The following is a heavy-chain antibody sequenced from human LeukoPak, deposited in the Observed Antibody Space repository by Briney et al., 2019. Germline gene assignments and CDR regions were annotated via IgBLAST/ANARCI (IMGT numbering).Heavy chain of an antibody. V-gene: IGHV4-59*08. Sequence: SETLSLTCNVSDGSISSSHWSWIRQSPGKGLEWIGYIYHSGSTNYNPSLKSRVTISVDTSKNQFSLKLSSVTAADTAVYYCAGFNYYGSGSYNPYNWFDPWGQGTLVTVSS. J-gene: IGHJ5*02. CDR2: IYHSGST. CDR1: DGSISSSH. D-gene: IGHD3-10*01. CDR3: AGFNYYGSGSYNPYNWFDP.